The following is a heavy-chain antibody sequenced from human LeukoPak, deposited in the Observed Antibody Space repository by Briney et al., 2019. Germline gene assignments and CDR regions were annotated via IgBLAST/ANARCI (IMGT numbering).Heavy chain of an antibody. J-gene: IGHJ4*02. D-gene: IGHD3-10*01. V-gene: IGHV4-34*01. CDR3: ARGWSTMADY. Sequence: SETLSLTCAVYGGSFSGYYWSWIRQPPGRGLEWIGEVNHSGSTNYNPSLKSRVTISVDTSKNQFSLKLSSVTAADTAVYYCARGWSTMADYWGQGTLVTVSS. CDR2: VNHSGST. CDR1: GGSFSGYY.